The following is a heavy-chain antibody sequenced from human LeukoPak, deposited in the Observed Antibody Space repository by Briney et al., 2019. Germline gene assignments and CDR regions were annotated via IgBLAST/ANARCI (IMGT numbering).Heavy chain of an antibody. CDR1: SGSINTYH. D-gene: IGHD3-22*01. Sequence: SETLSLTCSVSSGSINTYHWSWIRQPPGKGLEWIGFVYYTGSSIYNPSLKSRVTISVDTSKNQFSLRLSSVTAADTAVYYCARQSYYYDSSYYYYGMDVWGQGTTVTVSS. V-gene: IGHV4-59*08. J-gene: IGHJ6*02. CDR3: ARQSYYYDSSYYYYGMDV. CDR2: VYYTGSS.